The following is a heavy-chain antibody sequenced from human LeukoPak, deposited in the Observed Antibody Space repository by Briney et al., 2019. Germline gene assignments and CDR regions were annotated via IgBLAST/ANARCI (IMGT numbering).Heavy chain of an antibody. D-gene: IGHD5-18*01. CDR1: GFTFSTYW. CDR2: INADGSIT. J-gene: IGHJ4*02. V-gene: IGHV3-74*01. CDR3: ARGGYSYGLTY. Sequence: PGGSLRLSCAASGFTFSTYWMHWVRQAPGKGLVWVSRINADGSITNYADSVKGRFTISRDNAKNTLYLQMNSLRAEDTAVYYCARGGYSYGLTYWGQGTLVTVSS.